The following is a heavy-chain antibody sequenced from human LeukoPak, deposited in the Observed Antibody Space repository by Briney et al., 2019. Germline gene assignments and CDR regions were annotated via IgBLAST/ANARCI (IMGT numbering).Heavy chain of an antibody. Sequence: PSETLSLTCTVSGGSINSYYWSWIRQPPGKGLEWIGYIYYSGSTNYNPSLKSRVTISVDTPKNQFSLKLSSVTAADTAVYYCARADVNNWFDPWGQGTLVTVSS. CDR2: IYYSGST. CDR1: GGSINSYY. J-gene: IGHJ5*02. CDR3: ARADVNNWFDP. V-gene: IGHV4-59*01.